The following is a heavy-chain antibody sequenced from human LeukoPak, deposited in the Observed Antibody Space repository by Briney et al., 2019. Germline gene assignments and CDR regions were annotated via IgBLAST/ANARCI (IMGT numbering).Heavy chain of an antibody. Sequence: GASVKVSCKASGYTFIGYYMHWVRQAPGQGLEWMGWINSSSGGTNYAQKFQGRVTMTRDTSISTAYMELGRLRSDDTAVYYCASSREPNSGSYSAPPEFDYWGQGTLVTVSS. CDR3: ASSREPNSGSYSAPPEFDY. CDR2: INSSSGGT. J-gene: IGHJ4*02. D-gene: IGHD1-26*01. V-gene: IGHV1-2*02. CDR1: GYTFIGYY.